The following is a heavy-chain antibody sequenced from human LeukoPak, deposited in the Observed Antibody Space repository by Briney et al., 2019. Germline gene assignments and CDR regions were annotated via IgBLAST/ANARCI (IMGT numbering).Heavy chain of an antibody. V-gene: IGHV1-2*02. D-gene: IGHD5-18*01. J-gene: IGHJ3*02. CDR2: INPNSGGT. Sequence: ASVKVSCKASRYTFTGYYMHWVRQAPGQGLEWMGWINPNSGGTNYAQKFQGRVTMTRDTSISTAYMELSRLRSDDTAVYYCATRNVDTAMVFIGAFDIWGQGTMVTVSS. CDR1: RYTFTGYY. CDR3: ATRNVDTAMVFIGAFDI.